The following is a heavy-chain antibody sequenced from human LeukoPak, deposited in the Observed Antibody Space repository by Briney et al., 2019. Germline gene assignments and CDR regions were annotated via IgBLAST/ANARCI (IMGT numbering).Heavy chain of an antibody. CDR1: GGSFSGYY. J-gene: IGHJ4*02. CDR3: ARLYISGWYFDY. V-gene: IGHV4-34*01. CDR2: INHSGST. D-gene: IGHD6-19*01. Sequence: KPSETLSLTCAVYGGSFSGYYWSWIRQPPGKGLEWIGEINHSGSTNYNPSLKSRVTISVDTSKNQFSLKLSSVTAADTAVYYCARLYISGWYFDYWGQGTLVTVSS.